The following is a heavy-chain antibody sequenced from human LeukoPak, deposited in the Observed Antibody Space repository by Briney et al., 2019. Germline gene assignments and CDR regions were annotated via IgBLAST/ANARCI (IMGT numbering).Heavy chain of an antibody. Sequence: SGGSLRLSCAASGFTFTDYWMSWVRQAPGKGLEWVANIKKDGNEKYYVDSVKGRFTISRDNAKNSLYLQMNGLRAEDTAVYYCARDGYSGSYYDYWGQGTLVTVSS. CDR1: GFTFTDYW. D-gene: IGHD1-26*01. V-gene: IGHV3-7*01. J-gene: IGHJ4*02. CDR3: ARDGYSGSYYDY. CDR2: IKKDGNEK.